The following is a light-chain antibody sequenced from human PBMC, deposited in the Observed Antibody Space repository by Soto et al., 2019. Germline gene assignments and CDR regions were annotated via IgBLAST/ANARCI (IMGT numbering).Light chain of an antibody. J-gene: IGLJ1*01. CDR2: EGS. V-gene: IGLV2-23*01. CDR1: SSDVGSYNL. Sequence: QSVLTQPASVSGSPEQSITISCTGTSSDVGSYNLVSWYRHHPGKAPKLMVYEGSKRPSGVSNRFSGSKSGNTASLTISGLQAEDEADYYCCSYAGTSTYVFGTGTKVTVL. CDR3: CSYAGTSTYV.